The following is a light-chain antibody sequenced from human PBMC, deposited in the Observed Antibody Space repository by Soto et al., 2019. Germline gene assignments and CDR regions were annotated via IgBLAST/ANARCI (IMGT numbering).Light chain of an antibody. Sequence: DIQMTQSPSSLSASVGDRVTITCRASQGISSYLAWYRQKPGKVPEVLIYSASALQSGVPSRFSGSGSGTDFTLTSSSLQPEDVATYYWQKYCCAPFAFGRGTKVEIK. V-gene: IGKV1-27*01. CDR2: SAS. CDR1: QGISSY. J-gene: IGKJ4*01. CDR3: QKYCCAPFA.